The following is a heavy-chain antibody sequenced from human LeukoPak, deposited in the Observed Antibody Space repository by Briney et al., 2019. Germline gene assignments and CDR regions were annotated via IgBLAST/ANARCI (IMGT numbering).Heavy chain of an antibody. CDR3: ATRSSIAAAGTDWFDP. V-gene: IGHV1-24*01. CDR2: FDPEDGET. Sequence: ASVKVSCKVSGYTLTELSMHWVRQAPGKGLEWMGGFDPEDGETIYAQKFQGRVTMTEDTSTDTAYMELSSLRSEDTAVYYCATRSSIAAAGTDWFDPWGQGTLVTVS. D-gene: IGHD6-13*01. J-gene: IGHJ5*02. CDR1: GYTLTELS.